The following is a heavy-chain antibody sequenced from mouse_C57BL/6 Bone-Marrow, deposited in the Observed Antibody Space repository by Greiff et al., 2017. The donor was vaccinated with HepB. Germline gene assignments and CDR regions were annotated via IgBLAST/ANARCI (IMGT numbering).Heavy chain of an antibody. CDR1: GYTFTDHT. J-gene: IGHJ1*03. CDR3: ARWIWDHYGSRREYFDV. Sequence: QVQLQQPGAELVKPGASVKVSCKVSGYTFTDHTIHWMKQRPEQGLEWIGYIYPRDGSTKYNEKFKGKATLTADKSSSTAYMQLNSLTSEDSAVYFCARWIWDHYGSRREYFDVWGTGTTVTVSS. CDR2: IYPRDGST. V-gene: IGHV1-78*01. D-gene: IGHD1-1*01.